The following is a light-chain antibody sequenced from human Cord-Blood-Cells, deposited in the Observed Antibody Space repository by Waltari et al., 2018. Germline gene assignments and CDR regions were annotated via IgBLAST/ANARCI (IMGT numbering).Light chain of an antibody. J-gene: IGKJ1*01. V-gene: IGKV3-15*01. CDR3: QQYNNHPRT. CDR2: GAS. Sequence: EIVMTQSPATLSVSPGERATLSCRANQSVSSNLAWYQQKPGQAPRLLIYGASTRATGIPARFSGSGSGTEFTLTISSLQSEDFAVYYCQQYNNHPRTFGQGTKVEIK. CDR1: QSVSSN.